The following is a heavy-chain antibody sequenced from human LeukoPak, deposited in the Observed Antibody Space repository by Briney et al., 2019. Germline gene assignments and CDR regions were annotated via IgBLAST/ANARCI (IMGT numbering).Heavy chain of an antibody. D-gene: IGHD5-12*01. CDR2: ISSSSSYI. CDR3: ARETGDRGYSGYGIDY. J-gene: IGHJ4*02. Sequence: PGGSLRLSSAAPALTFSTYTMNWVRQAPGKGLEWVSSISSSSSYIYYADSVKGRFTISRDNAQKSVYLQMNSLRAEDTAVYYCARETGDRGYSGYGIDYWGQGTLVTV. V-gene: IGHV3-21*01. CDR1: ALTFSTYT.